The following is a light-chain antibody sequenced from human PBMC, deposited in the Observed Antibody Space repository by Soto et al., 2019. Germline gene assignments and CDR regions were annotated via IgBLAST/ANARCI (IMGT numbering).Light chain of an antibody. CDR3: TSYTRTRNQL. CDR2: DVS. CDR1: SSDVGAYNY. V-gene: IGLV2-14*03. J-gene: IGLJ2*01. Sequence: QSVLTQPPSVSGSPGQSITISCTGTSSDVGAYNYVSWYQHHPGRAPKLIIYDVSHRPSGVPDRFSGSKSGNTASLTISGLQTEDEADYYCTSYTRTRNQLFGAGTKLTVL.